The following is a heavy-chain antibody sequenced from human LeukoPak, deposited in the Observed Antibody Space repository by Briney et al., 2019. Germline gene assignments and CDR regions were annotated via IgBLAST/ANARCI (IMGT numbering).Heavy chain of an antibody. CDR3: ARDRRRLRLGELPLVYYYYMDV. Sequence: GGSLRLSCAASGFTFSSYSMSWVRQAPGKGLEWVANIKQDGSEKYYVDSVKGRFTISRDNAKNSLYLQMNSLRAEDTAVYYCARDRRRLRLGELPLVYYYYMDVWGKGTTVTVSS. J-gene: IGHJ6*03. D-gene: IGHD3-16*01. V-gene: IGHV3-7*01. CDR2: IKQDGSEK. CDR1: GFTFSSYS.